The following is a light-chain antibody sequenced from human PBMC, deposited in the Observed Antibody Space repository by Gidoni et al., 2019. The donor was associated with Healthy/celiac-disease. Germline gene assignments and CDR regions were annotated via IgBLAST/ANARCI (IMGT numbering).Light chain of an antibody. CDR2: QDS. V-gene: IGLV3-1*01. Sequence: SYELTQPPSVSSSPGQTASITCSGDKWGDKYACWYQQKPGQSPVLVIYQDSKRPSGIPGRFSGSNSGNTATLTISGTQAMDEADYYCQAWDSSTVVFGGGTKLTVL. J-gene: IGLJ2*01. CDR3: QAWDSSTVV. CDR1: KWGDKY.